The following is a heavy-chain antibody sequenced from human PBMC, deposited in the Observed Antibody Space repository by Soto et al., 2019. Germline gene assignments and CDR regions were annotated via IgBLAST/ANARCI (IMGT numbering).Heavy chain of an antibody. D-gene: IGHD5-12*01. CDR3: VRAAGYSGNDYVYYYGMDV. CDR1: GFTFSTYG. J-gene: IGHJ6*02. CDR2: VWYDGRNK. V-gene: IGHV3-33*01. Sequence: QVQLVGSGGGVVQPGRSLRLSCAASGFTFSTYGMNWVRQAPGKGLEWVALVWYDGRNKDYADSVKGRFTISRDNSKNTLYLQMNSLRDEDTAVYYCVRAAGYSGNDYVYYYGMDVWGQGTTVSVSS.